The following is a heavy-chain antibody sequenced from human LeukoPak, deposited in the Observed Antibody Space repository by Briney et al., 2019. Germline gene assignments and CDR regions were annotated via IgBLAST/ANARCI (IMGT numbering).Heavy chain of an antibody. CDR1: GFTFSGSA. CDR2: IRSKANSYAT. D-gene: IGHD1-26*01. V-gene: IGHV3-73*01. Sequence: GGSLRLSCAASGFTFSGSAMHWVRQASGKGLEWVGRIRSKANSYATAYAASVKGRFTISRDDSKNTLYLKMNSLRAEDTAVYYCAKEGSNGDFDYWGQGTLVTVSS. CDR3: AKEGSNGDFDY. J-gene: IGHJ4*02.